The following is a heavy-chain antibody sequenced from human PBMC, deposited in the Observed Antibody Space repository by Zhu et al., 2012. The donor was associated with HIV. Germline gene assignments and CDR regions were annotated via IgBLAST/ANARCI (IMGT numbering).Heavy chain of an antibody. V-gene: IGHV4-59*01. CDR2: IYYTGST. J-gene: IGHJ5*02. Sequence: QVQLQESGPGLVEPSETLSLTCTVSGGSISTYYYAWIRQPPARGLEWIGYIYYTGSTTYNPSLKSRVTMSLETSKSQFSLRLSSVTAADTAVYYCARLHTWGYEEFDPWGQGTLVTVSS. CDR3: ARLHTWGYEEFDP. D-gene: IGHD3-16*01. CDR1: GGSISTYY.